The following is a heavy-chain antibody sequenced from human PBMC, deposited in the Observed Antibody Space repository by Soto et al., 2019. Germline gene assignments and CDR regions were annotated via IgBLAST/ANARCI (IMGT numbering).Heavy chain of an antibody. CDR1: GDSLINGGYY. CDR2: IYHTGVT. D-gene: IGHD3-10*01. J-gene: IGHJ5*02. CDR3: ARDLTSNLNCFDP. V-gene: IGHV4-31*03. Sequence: SETLSRTCTVSGDSLINGGYYWSWIRHLPGKGLEWLGYIYHTGVTYYNPSLKSRLTMSIDTSKNQFSLKLSSVTAADTAVYYCARDLTSNLNCFDPWGQGTLVTVSS.